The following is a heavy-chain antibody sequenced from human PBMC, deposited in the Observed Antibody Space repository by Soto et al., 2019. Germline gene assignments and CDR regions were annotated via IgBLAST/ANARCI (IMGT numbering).Heavy chain of an antibody. J-gene: IGHJ6*02. CDR2: IIPILNSP. CDR1: GGTFGSYA. D-gene: IGHD2-2*01. Sequence: QVHLVQSGAEVKKPGSSVKVSCKASGGTFGSYAITWVRRAPGQGLEWLGGIIPILNSPAYAQKFKARVVITADEVTNTAYMELTSLRLDDTAVYYCAREAPYCTSATCPKFYDMDVWGQGTTVTVAS. V-gene: IGHV1-69*01. CDR3: AREAPYCTSATCPKFYDMDV.